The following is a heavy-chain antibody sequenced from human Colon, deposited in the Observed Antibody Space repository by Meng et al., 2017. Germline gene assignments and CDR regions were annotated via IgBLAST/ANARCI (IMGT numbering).Heavy chain of an antibody. CDR1: GFTFSDWA. D-gene: IGHD3-10*01. CDR3: AKEALNTIWRLNWFDP. J-gene: IGHJ5*02. Sequence: GESLKISCAASGFTFSDWAMSWVRQTPAKGLEWVSAISGSADYTYYRDSVKGRFIISRDNAKNMLYLQMNNLRGDDTAIYYCAKEALNTIWRLNWFDPWGQGTLVTVSS. CDR2: ISGSADYT. V-gene: IGHV3-23*01.